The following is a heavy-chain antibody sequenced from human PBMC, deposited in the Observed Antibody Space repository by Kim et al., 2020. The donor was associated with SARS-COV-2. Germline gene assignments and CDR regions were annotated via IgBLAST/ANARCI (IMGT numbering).Heavy chain of an antibody. CDR3: ARGDYGGNSRYFDL. V-gene: IGHV4-31*03. J-gene: IGHJ2*01. D-gene: IGHD4-17*01. Sequence: SETLSLTCTVSGGSISSGGYYWSWIRQHPGKGLEWIGYIYYSGSTYYNPSLKSRVTISVDTSKNQFSLKLSSVTAADTAVYYCARGDYGGNSRYFDLWGRGTLVTVSS. CDR1: GGSISSGGYY. CDR2: IYYSGST.